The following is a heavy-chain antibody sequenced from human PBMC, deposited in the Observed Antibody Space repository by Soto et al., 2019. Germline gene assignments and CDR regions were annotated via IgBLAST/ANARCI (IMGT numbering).Heavy chain of an antibody. Sequence: QLQLQESGPGLVKPSETLSLTCTVSGGSISSSSYYWGWIRQPPGKGLEWIGSIYYSGSTYYNPSLKSRVTISVDTSKNQFSLKLSSVTAADTAVYYCARVYRQLVFGVWFDPWGQGTLVTVSS. CDR1: GGSISSSSYY. CDR2: IYYSGST. J-gene: IGHJ5*02. V-gene: IGHV4-39*07. CDR3: ARVYRQLVFGVWFDP. D-gene: IGHD6-6*01.